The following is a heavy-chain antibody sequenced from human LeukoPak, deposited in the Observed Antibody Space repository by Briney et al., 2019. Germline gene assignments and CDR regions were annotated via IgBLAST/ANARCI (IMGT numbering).Heavy chain of an antibody. CDR1: GGSISSIAYY. CDR3: ARHDPGDSSSGLRPFDP. J-gene: IGHJ5*02. Sequence: PSETLSLTCTVSGGSISSIAYYWNWIRQHPGRGLEWIGNIYYTGSTNYNPSLKSRVTISVDTSKSQFSLKLSSVTAADTAVYYCARHDPGDSSSGLRPFDPWGQGTLVTVSS. D-gene: IGHD6-6*01. V-gene: IGHV4-61*05. CDR2: IYYTGST.